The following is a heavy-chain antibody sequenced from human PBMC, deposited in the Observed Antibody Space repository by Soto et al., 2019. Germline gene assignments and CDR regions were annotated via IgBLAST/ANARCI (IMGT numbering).Heavy chain of an antibody. D-gene: IGHD6-19*01. CDR3: ARDRAPYSSGRWCMDV. CDR1: GFTLSSYG. V-gene: IGHV3-33*01. Sequence: QVQLVESGGGVVQPGRSLRLSCAASGFTLSSYGMHWVRQAPGKGLEWVAVIWYDGSNKYYADSVKGRFTISRDNSKNTLYLQMNSLRAEDTAVYYCARDRAPYSSGRWCMDVWAQGTTVTGSS. CDR2: IWYDGSNK. J-gene: IGHJ6*02.